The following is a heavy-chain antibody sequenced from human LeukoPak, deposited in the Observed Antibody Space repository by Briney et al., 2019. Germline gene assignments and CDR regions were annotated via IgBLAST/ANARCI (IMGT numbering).Heavy chain of an antibody. D-gene: IGHD2-8*02. Sequence: PGGSLRLSCAASGSTFSDYRMNWVRQAPGKGLEWISYISNDLTTIHYAASVKGRFTISRDNARNSLYLQMDSLRAEDTAVYFCARARGGRTYSETGGYPVFDNWGQGTLVTVSS. J-gene: IGHJ4*02. CDR2: ISNDLTTI. CDR1: GSTFSDYR. CDR3: ARARGGRTYSETGGYPVFDN. V-gene: IGHV3-48*04.